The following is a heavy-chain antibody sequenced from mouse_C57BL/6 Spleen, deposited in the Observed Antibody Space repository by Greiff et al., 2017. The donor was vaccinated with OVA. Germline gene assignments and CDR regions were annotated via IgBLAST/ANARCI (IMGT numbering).Heavy chain of an antibody. J-gene: IGHJ3*01. CDR1: GFSFNTYA. CDR2: IRSKSNNYAT. Sequence: EVQLVESGGGLVQPKGSLKLSCAASGFSFNTYAMNWVRQAPGKGLEWVARIRSKSNNYATYYADSVKDRFTISRDDSESMLYLQMNNLKTEDTAMYYCTYYSNYGAFAYWGQGTLVTVSA. V-gene: IGHV10-1*01. D-gene: IGHD2-5*01. CDR3: TYYSNYGAFAY.